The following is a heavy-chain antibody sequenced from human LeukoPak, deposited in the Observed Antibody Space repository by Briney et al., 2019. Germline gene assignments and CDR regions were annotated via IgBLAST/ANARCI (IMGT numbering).Heavy chain of an antibody. CDR2: INHSGST. D-gene: IGHD3-16*02. J-gene: IGHJ3*02. CDR3: ARGPNYDYVWGSYPYSWGAFDI. CDR1: GGSFSGYY. V-gene: IGHV4-34*01. Sequence: SETLSLTCAVYGGSFSGYYWSWIRQPPGKGLEWIGEINHSGSTNYNPSLKSRVTISVATSKNQFSLKLSSVTAADTAVYYCARGPNYDYVWGSYPYSWGAFDIWGQGTMVTVSS.